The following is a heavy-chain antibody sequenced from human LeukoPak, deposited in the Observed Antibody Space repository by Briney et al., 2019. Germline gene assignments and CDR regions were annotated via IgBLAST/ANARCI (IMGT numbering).Heavy chain of an antibody. D-gene: IGHD1-26*01. Sequence: GSLRLSCAASGFSFSSYWMSWVRQAPGKGLEWIGNIYSSGSTYYNASLQSRVTISIDTSKNQFSLRLSSVTAADTAMYYCVKSGGYGLIDYWGQGTRVTVSS. V-gene: IGHV4-39*01. CDR1: GFSFSSYW. J-gene: IGHJ4*02. CDR3: VKSGGYGLIDY. CDR2: IYSSGST.